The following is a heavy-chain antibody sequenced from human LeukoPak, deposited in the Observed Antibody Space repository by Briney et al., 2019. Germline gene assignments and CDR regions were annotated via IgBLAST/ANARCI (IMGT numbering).Heavy chain of an antibody. CDR3: ATGYSDSLRSPLDS. V-gene: IGHV3-23*01. CDR2: ISGRGGNT. J-gene: IGHJ5*01. Sequence: GGSLRLPCAASGLTFNNYALTWIRQAPGKGLEWVSSISGRGGNTYYADSVKGRFTISRDDSKNTLFLQMNSLRAEDTAVYYCATGYSDSLRSPLDSWGQGTLVNVSS. D-gene: IGHD3-22*01. CDR1: GLTFNNYA.